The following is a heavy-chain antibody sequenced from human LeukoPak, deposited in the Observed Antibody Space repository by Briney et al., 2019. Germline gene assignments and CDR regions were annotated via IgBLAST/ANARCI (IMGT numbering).Heavy chain of an antibody. CDR3: ARSRNYYDSSDPEAFDV. V-gene: IGHV3-21*01. D-gene: IGHD3-22*01. J-gene: IGHJ3*01. CDR2: ISSTSSYI. CDR1: GFSFSTYT. Sequence: KTGGSLRLSCADSGFSFSTYTMNWVRQAPGKGLEWVSLISSTSSYIFYADSVRGRFTIFRHNGENSLFLQMNSLRAEDTAVYYCARSRNYYDSSDPEAFDVWGQGTMVTVSS.